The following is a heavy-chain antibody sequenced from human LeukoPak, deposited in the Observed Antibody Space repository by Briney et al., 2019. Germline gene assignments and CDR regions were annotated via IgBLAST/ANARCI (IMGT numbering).Heavy chain of an antibody. Sequence: GRSLRLSCAASGFTFDDYAMHWVRQAPGKGLEWVSGISWNSGNIGYADSVKGRFTISRDNAKNSLYLQMGSLRPEDMAVYYCARGSGSYYDAFDIWGQGTMVTVSS. J-gene: IGHJ3*02. CDR3: ARGSGSYYDAFDI. CDR2: ISWNSGNI. D-gene: IGHD3-10*01. V-gene: IGHV3-9*03. CDR1: GFTFDDYA.